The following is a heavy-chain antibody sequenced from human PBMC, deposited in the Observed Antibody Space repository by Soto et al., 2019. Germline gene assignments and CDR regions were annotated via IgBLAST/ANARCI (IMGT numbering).Heavy chain of an antibody. J-gene: IGHJ6*02. V-gene: IGHV1-8*01. CDR3: AGGLYSSSWTDYYYYGMDV. Sequence: ASVKVSCKASGYTFTSYDINWVRQATGQGLEWMGWMNPNSGNTGYAQKFQGRVTMTRNTSISTAYMELSSLRSEDTAVYYCAGGLYSSSWTDYYYYGMDVWGQGTTVTVSS. CDR1: GYTFTSYD. D-gene: IGHD6-13*01. CDR2: MNPNSGNT.